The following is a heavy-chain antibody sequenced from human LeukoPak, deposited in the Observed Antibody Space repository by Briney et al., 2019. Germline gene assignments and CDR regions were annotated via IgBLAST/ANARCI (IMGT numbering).Heavy chain of an antibody. CDR1: GFTFSSYW. J-gene: IGHJ3*02. V-gene: IGHV3-23*01. Sequence: GGSLRLSCAASGFTFSSYWMSWVRQAPGKGLEWVSAISGSGGSTYYADSVKGRFTISRDNSKNTLYLQMNSLRAEDTAVYYCAKASPYYYDKPGAFDIWGQGTMVTVSS. CDR3: AKASPYYYDKPGAFDI. CDR2: ISGSGGST. D-gene: IGHD3-22*01.